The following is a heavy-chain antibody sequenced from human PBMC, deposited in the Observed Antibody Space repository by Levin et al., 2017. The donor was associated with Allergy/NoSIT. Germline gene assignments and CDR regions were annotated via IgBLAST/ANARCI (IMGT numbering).Heavy chain of an antibody. CDR3: ASCAIDPLAYYGMDV. CDR2: IKQDGSEK. V-gene: IGHV3-7*01. D-gene: IGHD2-2*01. Sequence: GASVKVSCAASGFTFSRYWMSWVRQAPGKGLEWVANIKQDGSEKYYVDSVKGRFTISRDNAKNSLYLQMNSLRAEDTAVYYCASCAIDPLAYYGMDVWGQGTTVTVSS. CDR1: GFTFSRYW. J-gene: IGHJ6*02.